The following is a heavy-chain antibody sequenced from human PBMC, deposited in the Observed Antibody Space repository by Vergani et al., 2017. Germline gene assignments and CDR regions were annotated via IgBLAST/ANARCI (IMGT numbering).Heavy chain of an antibody. CDR1: GGSLSGYY. D-gene: IGHD4-17*01. Sequence: QVQLQESGPGLVRPSETLSLTCTVSGGSLSGYYWNWIRQTPGEGLAWIGYVEDSGYFNYNPSLKTRVSMSSDTSNNQFSLMLSSVTVADTAVYYCATPQTVTTGGMEVWGQGTTVIVSS. CDR2: VEDSGYF. V-gene: IGHV4-59*01. CDR3: ATPQTVTTGGMEV. J-gene: IGHJ6*02.